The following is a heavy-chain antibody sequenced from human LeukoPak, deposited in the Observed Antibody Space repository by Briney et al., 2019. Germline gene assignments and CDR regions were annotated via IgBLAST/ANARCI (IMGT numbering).Heavy chain of an antibody. D-gene: IGHD3-3*01. CDR3: ARLARITIFGVVTWGAFDI. Sequence: PSETLSLTCTVSGGSISSYYWSWLRQPPGTGLDGIGFFYYIWNTNYNPSLKSRVTISVDTSKNPISLKLSSVTAADTAVYYCARLARITIFGVVTWGAFDIWGQGTMVTVSS. CDR2: FYYIWNT. V-gene: IGHV4-59*01. J-gene: IGHJ3*02. CDR1: GGSISSYY.